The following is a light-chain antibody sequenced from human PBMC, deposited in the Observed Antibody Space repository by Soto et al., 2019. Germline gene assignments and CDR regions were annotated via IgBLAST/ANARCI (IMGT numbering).Light chain of an antibody. CDR1: QNISVW. CDR2: DAS. CDR3: QQYDSSSPT. Sequence: DIQMTQSPSTLSASVGDGVTITCRASQNISVWLAWYQQRPGKAPKFLIYDASSLETGVPSRVSGSGSGTEFTLTIRSIQPDDAATYYCQQYDSSSPTFGQGTKLAIK. V-gene: IGKV1-5*01. J-gene: IGKJ2*01.